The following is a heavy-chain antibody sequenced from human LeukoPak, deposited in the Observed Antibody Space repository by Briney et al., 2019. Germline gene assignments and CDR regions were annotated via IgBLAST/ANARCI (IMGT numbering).Heavy chain of an antibody. CDR2: IYYSGST. J-gene: IGHJ5*02. CDR3: ASRVPAAIGWFDP. CDR1: GGSFSGYY. V-gene: IGHV4-34*01. Sequence: SETLSLTCAVYGGSFSGYYWSWIRQPPGKGLEWIGSIYYSGSTYYNPSLKSRVTISVDTSKNQFSLKLSSVTAADTAVYYCASRVPAAIGWFDPWGQGTLVTVSS. D-gene: IGHD2-2*01.